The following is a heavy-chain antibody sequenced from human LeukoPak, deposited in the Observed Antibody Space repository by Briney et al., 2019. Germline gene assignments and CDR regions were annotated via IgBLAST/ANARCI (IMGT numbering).Heavy chain of an antibody. CDR1: GFTFSSYS. D-gene: IGHD2-2*01. CDR2: ISSSSSYI. J-gene: IGHJ4*02. V-gene: IGHV3-21*01. Sequence: GGSLRLSCAASGFTFSSYSMNWVRQAPGKGLEWVSSISSSSSYIYYADSVKGRFTISRDNAKNSLYLQMNSLRAEDTAVYCCARGGKVPAAMEIDYWGQGTLVTVSS. CDR3: ARGGKVPAAMEIDY.